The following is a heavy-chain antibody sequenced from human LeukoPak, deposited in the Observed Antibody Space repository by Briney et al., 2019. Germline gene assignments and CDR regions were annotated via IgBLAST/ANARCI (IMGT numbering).Heavy chain of an antibody. D-gene: IGHD2-2*01. J-gene: IGHJ4*02. CDR2: ISYDGSNK. CDR1: GFTFSSYD. CDR3: AKDDIVVVPAAISVGVDY. V-gene: IGHV3-30*18. Sequence: GRSLRLSCAASGFTFSSYDMHWVRQAPGKGLEWVAVISYDGSNKYYADSVKGRFTISRDNSKNTLYLQMNSLRAEDTAVYYCAKDDIVVVPAAISVGVDYWGQGTLVTVSS.